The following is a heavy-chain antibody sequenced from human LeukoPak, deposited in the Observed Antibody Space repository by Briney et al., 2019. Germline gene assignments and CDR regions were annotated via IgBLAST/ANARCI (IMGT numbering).Heavy chain of an antibody. CDR1: GFTFSSYS. V-gene: IGHV3-21*01. Sequence: GGSLRLSCAASGFTFSSYSMNWVRQAPGKGLEWVSSITSSSSYIYYADPVKGRFTISRDNAKNSLYLQMNSLRAEDTAVYYCARDPYSGYFDYWGQGTLVTVSS. D-gene: IGHD6-13*01. CDR3: ARDPYSGYFDY. J-gene: IGHJ4*02. CDR2: ITSSSSYI.